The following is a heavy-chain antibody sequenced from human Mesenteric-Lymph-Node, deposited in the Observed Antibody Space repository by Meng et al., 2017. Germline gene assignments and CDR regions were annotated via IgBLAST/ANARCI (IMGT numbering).Heavy chain of an antibody. Sequence: GGSLRLSCAASGFTFSSYEMNWVRQAPGKGLEWVAGVYSDGSKKVYADSVKGRFTISRDFSKNTLYLQMNSLTAEDTAVYYCARDLTVGSFDYGGQGTMVTVSS. D-gene: IGHD2-15*01. V-gene: IGHV3-33*08. CDR1: GFTFSSYE. CDR3: ARDLTVGSFDY. J-gene: IGHJ4*03. CDR2: VYSDGSKK.